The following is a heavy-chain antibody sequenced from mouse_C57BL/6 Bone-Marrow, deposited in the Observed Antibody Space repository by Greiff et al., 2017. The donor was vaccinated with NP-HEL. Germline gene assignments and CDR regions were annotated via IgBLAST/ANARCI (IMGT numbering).Heavy chain of an antibody. CDR2: INPYNGGT. J-gene: IGHJ1*03. V-gene: IGHV1-19*01. CDR3: ARDYYGSTHWYFDV. CDR1: GYTFTDYY. D-gene: IGHD1-1*01. Sequence: VQLQQSGPVLVKPGASVKMSCKASGYTFTDYYMNWVKQSHGKSLEWIGVINPYNGGTSYNQKFKGRATLTVDKSSSPAYMELNSLTSEDSAVYYCARDYYGSTHWYFDVWGTGTTVTVSS.